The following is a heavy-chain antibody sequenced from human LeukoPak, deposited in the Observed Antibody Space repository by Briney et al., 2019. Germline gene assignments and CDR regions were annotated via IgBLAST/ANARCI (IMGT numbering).Heavy chain of an antibody. J-gene: IGHJ4*02. Sequence: SETLSLTCTVSGGSISSYYWSWIRQPPGKGLEWIGYIYYSGSTNYNPSLKSRVTISVDTSKSQFSLKLSSVTAADTAVYYCARVVDDYDSSGYGYFDYWGQGTLVTVSS. CDR2: IYYSGST. CDR3: ARVVDDYDSSGYGYFDY. CDR1: GGSISSYY. D-gene: IGHD3-22*01. V-gene: IGHV4-59*01.